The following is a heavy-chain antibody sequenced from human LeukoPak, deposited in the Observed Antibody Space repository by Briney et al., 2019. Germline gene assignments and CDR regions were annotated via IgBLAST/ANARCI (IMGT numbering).Heavy chain of an antibody. CDR2: ISGSGGST. J-gene: IGHJ4*02. Sequence: PGGSLRLSCAASGFTFSSYAMSWVRQAPGEGLEWVSAISGSGGSTYYADSVKGRFTISRDNAKNSLYLQMNSLRAEDTAAYYCARTGGSSSWQYFDYWGQGTLVTVSS. V-gene: IGHV3-23*01. CDR1: GFTFSSYA. D-gene: IGHD6-13*01. CDR3: ARTGGSSSWQYFDY.